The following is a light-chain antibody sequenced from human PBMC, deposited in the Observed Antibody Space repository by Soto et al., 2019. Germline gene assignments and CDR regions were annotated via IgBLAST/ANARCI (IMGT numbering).Light chain of an antibody. CDR2: LGS. Sequence: DFVMTQSPLSLPVTPGEPASISCRSSQSLLHSNGYSYLDWYLQKPGQSPQLLIYLGSNRASGVPDRFSGSGSGTDFTLKISRVEAEDVGVYYCMQGLQTPYTFGQGTKLEIK. V-gene: IGKV2-28*01. CDR1: QSLLHSNGYSY. CDR3: MQGLQTPYT. J-gene: IGKJ2*01.